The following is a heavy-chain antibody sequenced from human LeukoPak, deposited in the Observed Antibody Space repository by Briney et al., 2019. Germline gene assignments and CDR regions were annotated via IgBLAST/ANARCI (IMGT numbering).Heavy chain of an antibody. CDR3: ARVPRTGPLHMDV. Sequence: ASVTVSCKASGGTFSSYAISWVRQAPGQGLEWMGWISAYNGNTNYAQKLQGRVTMTTDTSTSTAYMELRSLRSDDTAVYYCARVPRTGPLHMDVWGKGTTVTISS. D-gene: IGHD3/OR15-3a*01. J-gene: IGHJ6*03. CDR2: ISAYNGNT. CDR1: GGTFSSYA. V-gene: IGHV1-18*01.